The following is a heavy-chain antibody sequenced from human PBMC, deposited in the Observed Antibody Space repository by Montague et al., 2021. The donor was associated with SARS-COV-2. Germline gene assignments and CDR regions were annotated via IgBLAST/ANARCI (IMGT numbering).Heavy chain of an antibody. Sequence: SLRLSCAASGFIFSSYEMNWVRQAPGKGLVWVSYISNSGDTKYYADSVKGRFTISRDNTKNSLYLQMSSLRAEDTAVYYCARAGEDYYYDSSGFLYWGQGNLVTVSS. CDR1: GFIFSSYE. D-gene: IGHD3-22*01. V-gene: IGHV3-48*03. CDR2: ISNSGDTK. CDR3: ARAGEDYYYDSSGFLY. J-gene: IGHJ4*02.